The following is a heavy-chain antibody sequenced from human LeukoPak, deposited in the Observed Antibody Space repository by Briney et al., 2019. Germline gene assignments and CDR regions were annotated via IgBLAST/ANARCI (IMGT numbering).Heavy chain of an antibody. J-gene: IGHJ3*02. CDR3: TRTRRGYTYGFSSRELFKAFDM. CDR2: IYYTGST. D-gene: IGHD5-18*01. CDR1: GDSISSSY. V-gene: IGHV4-59*12. Sequence: PSETLSLTCTVSGDSISSSYWSWSWIRQPPGKGLEWVGSIYYTGSTEKNPSLKSRVSTSLETSKNQFSLRLSSVTAADTAVYFCTRTRRGYTYGFSSRELFKAFDMWGQGAVVTVSS.